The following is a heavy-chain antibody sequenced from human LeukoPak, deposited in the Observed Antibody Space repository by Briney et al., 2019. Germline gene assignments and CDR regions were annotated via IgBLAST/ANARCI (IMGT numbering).Heavy chain of an antibody. V-gene: IGHV3-21*04. D-gene: IGHD6-25*01. Sequence: PGGSLRLSCAASGFTFSSYSMNWVRQAPGKGLEWVSSISSSSSYIYYADSVKGRFTISRDNAKNSLYLQMNSLRAEDTALYYCAKDIVQYSSAFDYWGQGTLVTVSS. J-gene: IGHJ4*02. CDR3: AKDIVQYSSAFDY. CDR1: GFTFSSYS. CDR2: ISSSSSYI.